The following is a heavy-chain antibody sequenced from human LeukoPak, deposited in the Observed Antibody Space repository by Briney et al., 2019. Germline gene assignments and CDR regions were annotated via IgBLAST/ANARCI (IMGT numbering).Heavy chain of an antibody. V-gene: IGHV1-69*13. D-gene: IGHD3-10*01. CDR3: ARAYGSGSYYLDYYMDV. J-gene: IGHJ6*03. CDR2: IIPIFGTA. CDR1: VGTVSSYA. Sequence: GASVKVSCKASVGTVSSYAISWVRQAPGQGLEWMGGIIPIFGTANYAQKFQGRVTITADESTSTAYMELSSLRSEDTAVYYCARAYGSGSYYLDYYMDVWGKGTTVTISS.